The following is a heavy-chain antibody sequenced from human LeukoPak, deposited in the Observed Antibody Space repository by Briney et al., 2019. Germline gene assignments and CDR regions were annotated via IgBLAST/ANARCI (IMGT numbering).Heavy chain of an antibody. CDR3: AKEGNSGWVPKY. V-gene: IGHV1-46*01. J-gene: IGHJ4*02. D-gene: IGHD6-19*01. Sequence: ASVKVSCKASGYTFTSYYIHWVRQAPGQGLEWMGMINPSGVTTTYAQNFQGRVTMTRDTSTRTAYMELSSLRSEDTAVYYCAKEGNSGWVPKYWGQGTLVTVSS. CDR1: GYTFTSYY. CDR2: INPSGVTT.